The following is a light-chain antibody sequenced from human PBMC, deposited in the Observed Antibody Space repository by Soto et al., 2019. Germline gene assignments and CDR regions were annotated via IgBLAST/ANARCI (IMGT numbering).Light chain of an antibody. V-gene: IGKV3-20*01. CDR2: GAS. CDR1: QSVSSSY. Sequence: EIVLTQSPGTLSLSPGERATLSCRASQSVSSSYLAWYQQKPGQAPRLLIYGASSRATGIPDRFSGSGSGTDVTLTISRLEPADLAVYYCQRYGTSPLTFGGGTKIQI. J-gene: IGKJ4*01. CDR3: QRYGTSPLT.